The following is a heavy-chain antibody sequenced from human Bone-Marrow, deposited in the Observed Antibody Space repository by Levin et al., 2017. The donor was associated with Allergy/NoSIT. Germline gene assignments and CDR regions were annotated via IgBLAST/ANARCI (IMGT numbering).Heavy chain of an antibody. CDR3: TRRLDY. CDR1: GFTFSSDT. V-gene: IGHV3-48*02. CDR2: ISSSSRTI. J-gene: IGHJ4*02. Sequence: GGSLRLSCAASGFTFSSDTMNWVRQAPGKGLEWVSYISSSSRTIYYADSVKGRFTISRDNAKNSLYLQMNSLRDEDTAVYYCTRRLDYWGQGTLVTVSS.